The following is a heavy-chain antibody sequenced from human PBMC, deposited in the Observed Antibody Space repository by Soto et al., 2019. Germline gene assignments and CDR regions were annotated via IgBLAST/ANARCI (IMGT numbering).Heavy chain of an antibody. V-gene: IGHV3-30-3*01. CDR1: GFTFSSYA. CDR2: ISYDGSNK. Sequence: QVQLVESGGGVVQPGRSLRLSCAASGFTFSSYAMHWVRQAPGKGLEWVAVISYDGSNKYYADSVKGRFTISRDNSKNTLYLQMNSLRAEDTAVYYCARDPGSTFGYFVYWGQGTLVTVSS. D-gene: IGHD3-16*01. J-gene: IGHJ4*02. CDR3: ARDPGSTFGYFVY.